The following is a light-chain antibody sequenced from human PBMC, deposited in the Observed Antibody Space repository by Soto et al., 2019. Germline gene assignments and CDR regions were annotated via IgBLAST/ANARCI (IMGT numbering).Light chain of an antibody. CDR2: GAS. CDR3: QHYNHWPPWT. J-gene: IGKJ1*01. CDR1: QSISSN. Sequence: EIVMTQSPATLSVSLGERATLSCRASQSISSNLAWYQQKPGQAPRLLIYGASTRATGIPARFSGSVSGTEFTLTISSLQSEDFAVYYCQHYNHWPPWTFGQGTKVEIK. V-gene: IGKV3-15*01.